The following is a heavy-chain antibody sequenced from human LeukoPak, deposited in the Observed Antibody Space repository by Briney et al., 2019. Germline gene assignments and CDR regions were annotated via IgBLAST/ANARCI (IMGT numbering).Heavy chain of an antibody. CDR3: AKDPDYYGSGSHFDY. CDR1: GFTFSSYW. V-gene: IGHV3-74*01. J-gene: IGHJ4*02. Sequence: GGSLRLSCAASGFTFSSYWMHWVRQAPGKGLVWVSRINSDGSSTSYADSVKGRFTISRDNAKNTLYLQMNSLRAEDTAVYYCAKDPDYYGSGSHFDYWGQGTLVTVSS. D-gene: IGHD3-10*01. CDR2: INSDGSST.